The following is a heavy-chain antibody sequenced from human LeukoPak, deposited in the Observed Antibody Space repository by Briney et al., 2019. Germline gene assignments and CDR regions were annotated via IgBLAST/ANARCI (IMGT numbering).Heavy chain of an antibody. CDR1: GGTFSSYA. V-gene: IGHV1-69*04. Sequence: GSSVKVSCKASGGTFSSYAISWVRQAPGQGLEWMGRIIPILGIANYAQKFQGRVTITADKSTSTAYMELSSLRSEDTAVYYCARDFPTYYDFWSGGNDAFDIWGQGTMVTVSS. D-gene: IGHD3-3*01. CDR2: IIPILGIA. J-gene: IGHJ3*02. CDR3: ARDFPTYYDFWSGGNDAFDI.